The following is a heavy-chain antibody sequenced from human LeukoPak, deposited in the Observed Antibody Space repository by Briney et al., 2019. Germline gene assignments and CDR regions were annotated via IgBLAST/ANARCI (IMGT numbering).Heavy chain of an antibody. CDR3: AREPILDGYNYVGGNY. CDR1: GGTFSSYA. J-gene: IGHJ4*02. V-gene: IGHV1-69*13. CDR2: IIPILGTA. D-gene: IGHD5-24*01. Sequence: ASVKVSCEASGGTFSSYAISWVRQAPGQGLEWMGGIIPILGTANYAQKFQGRVTITADESTSTAYMELSSLRSEDTAVYYCAREPILDGYNYVGGNYWGQGTLVTVSS.